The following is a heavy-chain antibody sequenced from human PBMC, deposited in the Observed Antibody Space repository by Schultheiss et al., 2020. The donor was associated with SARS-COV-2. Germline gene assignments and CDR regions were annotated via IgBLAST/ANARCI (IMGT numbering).Heavy chain of an antibody. J-gene: IGHJ4*02. CDR2: IYYSGST. V-gene: IGHV4-31*03. D-gene: IGHD2-15*01. CDR1: GGSISSGGYY. CDR3: ARAVAQDY. Sequence: SETLSLTCTVSGGSISSGGYYWSWIRQHPGKGLEWIGYIYYSGSTNYNPSLKSRLRISADTSKNQFSLKLSSVTAADTAVYYCARAVAQDYWGQGTLVTVSS.